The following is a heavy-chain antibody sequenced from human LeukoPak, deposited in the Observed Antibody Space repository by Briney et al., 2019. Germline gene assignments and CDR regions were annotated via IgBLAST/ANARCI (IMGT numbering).Heavy chain of an antibody. V-gene: IGHV4-59*01. CDR2: IYYSGST. CDR3: ARVTGYMIEDYFDS. Sequence: SETLSLTCTVSGGSISSYYWSWIRQPPGKGLQWIGYIYYSGSTNYNPSLKSRVTMSVDRSKNQFSLKLRSVTAADTAVYYCARVTGYMIEDYFDSRGQGTLVTVSS. CDR1: GGSISSYY. J-gene: IGHJ4*02. D-gene: IGHD3-22*01.